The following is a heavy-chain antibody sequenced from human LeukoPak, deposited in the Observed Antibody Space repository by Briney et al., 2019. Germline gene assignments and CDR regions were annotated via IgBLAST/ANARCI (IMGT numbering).Heavy chain of an antibody. CDR2: IYSDGST. J-gene: IGHJ4*02. D-gene: IGHD6-13*01. CDR1: GFKVSSNY. V-gene: IGHV3-66*01. CDR3: ARGRGAAAAGNYYFDS. Sequence: GGSLRLSCAASGFKVSSNYMSWVSQAPGKGLEWVSVIYSDGSTYYADSVKGRFSISRDNSQNTLYLQMNSLRAEDTAVYYCARGRGAAAAGNYYFDSWGQGTLVTVSS.